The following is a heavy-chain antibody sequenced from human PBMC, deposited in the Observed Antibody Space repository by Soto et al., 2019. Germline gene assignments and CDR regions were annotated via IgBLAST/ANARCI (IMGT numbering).Heavy chain of an antibody. CDR2: IFYSGSTTY. Sequence: SETLSLTCTVSGGSISGHYWIWIRQPPGEGMEWIGYIFYSGSTTYNNNPSLKSRVSISVDTSKNQFYLRLSSVTAADTAVYYCARVGSSGWSPDYWGQGTRVTVSS. CDR1: GGSISGHY. D-gene: IGHD6-19*01. V-gene: IGHV4-59*11. CDR3: ARVGSSGWSPDY. J-gene: IGHJ4*02.